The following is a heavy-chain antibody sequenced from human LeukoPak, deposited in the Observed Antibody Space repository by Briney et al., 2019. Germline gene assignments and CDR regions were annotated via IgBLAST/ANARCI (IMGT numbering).Heavy chain of an antibody. J-gene: IGHJ4*02. V-gene: IGHV4-34*01. D-gene: IGHD5-18*01. CDR2: INHSGST. CDR3: ARGYSYGHQDY. CDR1: GGSFSGYY. Sequence: SETLSLTCAVYGGSFSGYYWSWIRQPPGKGLEWIGEINHSGSTNYNPSLKSRATISVDTSKNQFSLKLSSVTAADTAVYYCARGYSYGHQDYWGQGTLVTVSS.